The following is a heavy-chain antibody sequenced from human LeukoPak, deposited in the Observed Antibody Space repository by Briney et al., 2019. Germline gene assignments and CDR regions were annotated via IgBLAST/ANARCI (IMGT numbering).Heavy chain of an antibody. CDR3: AREASYGSFDY. CDR1: GYSISSGYY. J-gene: IGHJ4*02. Sequence: SETLSLTCTVSGYSISSGYYWGWIRQPPGKGLEWIGSIYHSGSTYYNPSLKSRVTISVDTSKNQFSLKLSSVTAADTAVYYCAREASYGSFDYWGQGTLVTVSS. D-gene: IGHD5-18*01. CDR2: IYHSGST. V-gene: IGHV4-38-2*02.